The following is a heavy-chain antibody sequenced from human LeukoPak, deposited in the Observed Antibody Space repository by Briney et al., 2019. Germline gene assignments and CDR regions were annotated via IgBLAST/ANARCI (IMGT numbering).Heavy chain of an antibody. CDR3: ARDSLPYYYDSSGYNWFDP. CDR1: GFTFSDYY. J-gene: IGHJ5*02. Sequence: KSGGSLRLSCAASGFTFSDYYMSWIRQAPGKGLEWVSYISSSGSTIYYVDSVKGRFTISRDNAKNSLYLQMNSLRAEDTAVYYCARDSLPYYYDSSGYNWFDPWGQGTLVTVSS. V-gene: IGHV3-11*01. CDR2: ISSSGSTI. D-gene: IGHD3-22*01.